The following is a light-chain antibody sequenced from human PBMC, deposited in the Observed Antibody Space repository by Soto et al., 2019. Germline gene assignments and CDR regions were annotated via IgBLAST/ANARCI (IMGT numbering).Light chain of an antibody. CDR3: PQYDGSPPLT. CDR1: QSVSSTS. V-gene: IGKV3-20*01. Sequence: EMVLTQSPGTLSFSPGERATLSCRASQSVSSTSLAWYQQKPGQAPRLLIYGASNRATGIPDRFSGRGSGTDFTLTISRLEPEDFAVYCCPQYDGSPPLTFGLGTKVDI. J-gene: IGKJ1*01. CDR2: GAS.